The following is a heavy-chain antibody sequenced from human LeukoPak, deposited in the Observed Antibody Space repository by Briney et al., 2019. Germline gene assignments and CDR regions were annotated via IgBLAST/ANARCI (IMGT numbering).Heavy chain of an antibody. CDR2: ISGSGGST. D-gene: IGHD2-15*01. CDR1: GFTFSSYA. J-gene: IGHJ5*02. Sequence: PGGSLRLSCAASGFTFSSYAMSWVRQAPGKGLEWVSAISGSGGSTYYADSVKGRFTISRDNSKNTLYLQMNSLGAEDTAVYYCAKDRVYCSGGSCYQAGANWFDPWGQGTLVTVSS. CDR3: AKDRVYCSGGSCYQAGANWFDP. V-gene: IGHV3-23*01.